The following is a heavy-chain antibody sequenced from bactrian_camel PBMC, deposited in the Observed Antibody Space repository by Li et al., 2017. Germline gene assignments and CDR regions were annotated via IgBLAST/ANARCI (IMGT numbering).Heavy chain of an antibody. V-gene: IGHV3S54*01. CDR2: IVTLGGTT. J-gene: IGHJ4*01. Sequence: HVQLVESGGGSVQAGESLTLSCVASGYTLPMNMGWFRRLPGQEREGVAAIVTLGGTTYYDDSVKGRFTISRDNAKNTLYLQMGSLKPEDTAMYYCAAGQYPCDFDWTRQKEYAYWGQGTQVTVS. CDR3: AAGQYPCDFDWTRQKEYAY. CDR1: GYTLPMN. D-gene: IGHD8*01.